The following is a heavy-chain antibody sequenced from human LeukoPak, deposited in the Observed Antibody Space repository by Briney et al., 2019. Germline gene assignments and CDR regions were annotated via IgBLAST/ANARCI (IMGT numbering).Heavy chain of an antibody. J-gene: IGHJ4*02. CDR2: ISGSGGST. V-gene: IGHV3-23*01. CDR3: AKLPRGYSYGPQY. CDR1: GFTFSSYA. Sequence: GGSLRLSCAASGFTFSSYAMSWVRQAPGKGLEWVSAISGSGGSTYYADSVKGRSTISRDNSKNTLYLQMNSLRAEDTAVYYCAKLPRGYSYGPQYWGQGTLVTVSS. D-gene: IGHD5-18*01.